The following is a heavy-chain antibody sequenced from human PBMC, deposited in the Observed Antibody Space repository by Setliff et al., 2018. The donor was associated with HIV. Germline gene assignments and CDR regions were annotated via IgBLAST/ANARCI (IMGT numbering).Heavy chain of an antibody. Sequence: SVKVSCKASGGTFSSYAISWVRQAPGQGLEWMGGIIPIFGTADYAQKFQGRVTITADESTSTAYMELSSLRSEDTAVYYCGGGGYYYYMDVWGKGTTVTVSS. CDR3: GGGGYYYYMDV. J-gene: IGHJ6*03. D-gene: IGHD2-15*01. V-gene: IGHV1-69*13. CDR1: GGTFSSYA. CDR2: IIPIFGTA.